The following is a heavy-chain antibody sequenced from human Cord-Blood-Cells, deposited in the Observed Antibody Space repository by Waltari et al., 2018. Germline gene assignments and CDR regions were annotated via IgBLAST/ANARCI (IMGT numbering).Heavy chain of an antibody. CDR1: GFSFSSYE. Sequence: EVRLVESGGGLVQPGGSLRLPCSASGFSFSSYEMNWGRQAPGKRLEWVSYISSSGSTIYYADSVKGRFTISRDNAKNSLYLQMNSLRAEDTAVYYCARDGVLLWFGELFDYWGQGTLVTVSS. V-gene: IGHV3-48*03. D-gene: IGHD3-10*01. J-gene: IGHJ4*02. CDR2: ISSSGSTI. CDR3: ARDGVLLWFGELFDY.